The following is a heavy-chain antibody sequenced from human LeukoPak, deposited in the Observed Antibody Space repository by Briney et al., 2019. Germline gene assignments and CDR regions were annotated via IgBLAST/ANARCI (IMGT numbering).Heavy chain of an antibody. J-gene: IGHJ4*02. CDR1: GYTFTGYY. D-gene: IGHD4-17*01. V-gene: IGHV1-2*02. CDR2: INPNSGGT. Sequence: ASVKVSCKASGYTFTGYYMHWVRQAPGQGLEWMGWINPNSGGTNYAQKFQSRVTMTRDTSISTAYMELSRLRSDDTAVYYCARDLGPYGDYVGFHLDYWGQGTLVTVSS. CDR3: ARDLGPYGDYVGFHLDY.